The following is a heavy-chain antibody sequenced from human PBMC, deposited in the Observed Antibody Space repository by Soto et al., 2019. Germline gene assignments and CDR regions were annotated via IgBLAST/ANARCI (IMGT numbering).Heavy chain of an antibody. Sequence: PGGSLRLSCAASGFTFSSYWMSWVRQAPGKGLEWVANIKQDGSEKYYVDSVKGRFTISRDNAKNSLYLQMNSLRAEDTAVYYCAIYKLERWFDPWGQGTLVTVSS. D-gene: IGHD1-1*01. CDR3: AIYKLERWFDP. V-gene: IGHV3-7*03. CDR2: IKQDGSEK. J-gene: IGHJ5*02. CDR1: GFTFSSYW.